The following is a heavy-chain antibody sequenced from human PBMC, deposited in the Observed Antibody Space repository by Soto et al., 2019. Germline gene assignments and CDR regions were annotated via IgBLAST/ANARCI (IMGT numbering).Heavy chain of an antibody. CDR1: GYIFATSW. Sequence: GESLKISCKGSGYIFATSWIAWVRQMPGKGLEWVGIIFPADSDTRYSPSFQGQVTISADKSITTAYLQWSSLKASDTAMYYCARPGFSGHAFDYWGQGTLVTVSS. V-gene: IGHV5-51*01. D-gene: IGHD5-12*01. J-gene: IGHJ4*02. CDR2: IFPADSDT. CDR3: ARPGFSGHAFDY.